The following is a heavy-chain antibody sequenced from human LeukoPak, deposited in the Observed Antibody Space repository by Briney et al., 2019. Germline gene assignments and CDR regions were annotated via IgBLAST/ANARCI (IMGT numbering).Heavy chain of an antibody. CDR2: ISWNSGSI. CDR1: GFTFDDYA. J-gene: IGHJ6*02. CDR3: AKDSSGAMWYYYGMDV. Sequence: PGGSPRLSCAASGFTFDDYAMHWVRQAPGKGLEWVSGISWNSGSIGYADSVKGRFTISRDNAKNSLYLQMNSLRAEDTALYYCAKDSSGAMWYYYGMDVWGQGTTVTVSS. D-gene: IGHD6-19*01. V-gene: IGHV3-9*01.